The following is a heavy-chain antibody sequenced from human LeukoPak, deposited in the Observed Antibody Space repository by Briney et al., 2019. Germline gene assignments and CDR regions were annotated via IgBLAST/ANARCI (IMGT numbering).Heavy chain of an antibody. CDR1: GGTFSSYA. D-gene: IGHD6-13*01. Sequence: ASVKVSCKASGGTFSSYAISWVRQAPGQGLEWMGWINPNSGGTNYAQKFQGRVTMTRDTSISTAYMELSRLRSDDTAVYYCARDSRSWFTYYWGQGTLVTVSS. CDR2: INPNSGGT. V-gene: IGHV1-2*02. CDR3: ARDSRSWFTYY. J-gene: IGHJ4*02.